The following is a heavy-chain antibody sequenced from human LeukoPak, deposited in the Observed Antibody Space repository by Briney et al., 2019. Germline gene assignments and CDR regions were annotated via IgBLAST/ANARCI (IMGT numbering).Heavy chain of an antibody. D-gene: IGHD2-2*01. CDR1: GFTFNSYA. Sequence: GGSLRLSCAASGFTFNSYAMSWVRQAPGKGLEWVSAISDSGGSKYHADSVKGRFTISRDNSKNTLYLQMNSLRAEDTAVYHCANVIVVVPAAMFYGVLCYWGQGTLVTVSS. J-gene: IGHJ4*02. CDR2: ISDSGGSK. CDR3: ANVIVVVPAAMFYGVLCY. V-gene: IGHV3-23*01.